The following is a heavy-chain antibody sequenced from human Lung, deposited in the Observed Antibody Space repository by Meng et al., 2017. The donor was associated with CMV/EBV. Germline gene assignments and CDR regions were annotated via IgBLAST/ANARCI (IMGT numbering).Heavy chain of an antibody. D-gene: IGHD5-12*01. CDR1: GGAVSDGNYH. V-gene: IGHV4-61*01. CDR2: TWSGRGT. J-gene: IGHJ4*02. Sequence: SETLSLTCIVSGGAVSDGNYHWNWVRQPPGKGLEWIGQTWSGRGTYYSPSLESRLTISVDTSKNQLSLHLTSVTAADTAIYYCATLIAGYGGRGSWGQGTLVXVSS. CDR3: ATLIAGYGGRGS.